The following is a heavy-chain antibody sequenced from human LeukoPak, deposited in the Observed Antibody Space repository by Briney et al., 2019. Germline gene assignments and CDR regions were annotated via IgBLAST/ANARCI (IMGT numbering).Heavy chain of an antibody. Sequence: PGGSLRLSCAASGFTFSSYGMHWVRQAPGKGLEWVSVIYSGGSTYYADSVKGRFTISRDNSKNTLYLQMNSLRAEDTAVYYCAREGIAAAGTLYFDYWGQGTLVTVSS. CDR3: AREGIAAAGTLYFDY. CDR2: IYSGGST. V-gene: IGHV3-66*01. D-gene: IGHD6-13*01. J-gene: IGHJ4*02. CDR1: GFTFSSYG.